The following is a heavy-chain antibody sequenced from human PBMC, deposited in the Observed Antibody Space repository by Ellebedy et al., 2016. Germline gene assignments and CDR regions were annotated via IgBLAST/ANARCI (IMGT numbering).Heavy chain of an antibody. Sequence: SETLSLTCTVSGGSITSHYWSWIRQPAGKGLEWIGRVDSSGNTNYNPSLKNRVTMSLDTSNNQFSLKLTSVTAADTGVYYCARGLTPHVDSWGQGTLVTVSS. V-gene: IGHV4-4*07. CDR1: GGSITSHY. J-gene: IGHJ4*02. D-gene: IGHD2-21*01. CDR2: VDSSGNT. CDR3: ARGLTPHVDS.